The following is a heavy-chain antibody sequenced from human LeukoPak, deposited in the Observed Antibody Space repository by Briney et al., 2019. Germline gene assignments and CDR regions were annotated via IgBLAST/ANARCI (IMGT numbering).Heavy chain of an antibody. CDR1: GGSFSGYY. Sequence: SETLSLTCAVYGGSFSGYYWSWIRQPPGKGVEWIGEINHSGSTNYNPSLKSRVTISVDTSKNQFSLKLSSVTAADTAVYYCARESIVDGYFDYWGQGTLVTVSS. CDR2: INHSGST. V-gene: IGHV4-34*01. CDR3: ARESIVDGYFDY. D-gene: IGHD2-15*01. J-gene: IGHJ4*02.